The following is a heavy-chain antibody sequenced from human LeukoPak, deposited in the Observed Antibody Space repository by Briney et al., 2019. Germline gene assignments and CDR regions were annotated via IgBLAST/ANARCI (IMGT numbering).Heavy chain of an antibody. CDR1: GFTFSSYG. D-gene: IGHD3-3*01. V-gene: IGHV3-30*02. Sequence: GSLRLSCAASGFTFSSYGMHWVRQAPGKGLEWVAFIRYDGSNKYYADSVKGRFTISRDNSKNTLYLQMNSLRAEDTAVYYCAKDGYYDFWSGYYEDYWGQGTLVTVSP. CDR3: AKDGYYDFWSGYYEDY. J-gene: IGHJ4*02. CDR2: IRYDGSNK.